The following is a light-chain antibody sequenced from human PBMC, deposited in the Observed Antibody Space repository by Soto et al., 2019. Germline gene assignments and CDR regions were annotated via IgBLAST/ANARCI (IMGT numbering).Light chain of an antibody. Sequence: QSALTQPASVSGTPGQSITISCSGSSTDVGGYNYFSWYQQHPGKAPKLMISEVNKRPSGVSDRFSGSKSGNTASLTISGLQAEDEADYYCSSHTSSRTFVFGTGTKVTVL. CDR2: EVN. J-gene: IGLJ1*01. CDR1: STDVGGYNY. CDR3: SSHTSSRTFV. V-gene: IGLV2-14*01.